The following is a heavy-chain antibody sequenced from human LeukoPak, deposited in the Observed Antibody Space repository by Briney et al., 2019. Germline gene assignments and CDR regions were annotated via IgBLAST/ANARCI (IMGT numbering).Heavy chain of an antibody. Sequence: SETLSLTCTVSGGSISSYYWSWIRQPPGKGLEWIGYIYYSGSTNYDPSLKSRVTISVDTSKNQFSLKLSSVTAADTAVYYCARDFGGSGSSKWFDPWGQGTLVTVSS. CDR3: ARDFGGSGSSKWFDP. V-gene: IGHV4-59*12. D-gene: IGHD3-10*01. J-gene: IGHJ5*02. CDR1: GGSISSYY. CDR2: IYYSGST.